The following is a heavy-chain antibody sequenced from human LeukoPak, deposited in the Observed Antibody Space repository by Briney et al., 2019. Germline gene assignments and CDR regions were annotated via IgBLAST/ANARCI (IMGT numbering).Heavy chain of an antibody. V-gene: IGHV4-59*01. CDR1: GGSISSYY. J-gene: IGHJ5*02. CDR3: ARAVNYDILTGYYLGYNWFDP. Sequence: PSETLSLTCTVSGGSISSYYWSWIRQPPGKGLEWIGYIYYSGSTNYNPSLKSRVTISVDTSKNQFSLKLSSVTAADTAVYYCARAVNYDILTGYYLGYNWFDPWGQGTLVTVSS. D-gene: IGHD3-9*01. CDR2: IYYSGST.